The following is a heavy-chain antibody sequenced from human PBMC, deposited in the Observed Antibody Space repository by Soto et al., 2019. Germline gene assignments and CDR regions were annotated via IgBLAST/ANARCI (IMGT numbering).Heavy chain of an antibody. CDR2: ISYDGSNK. J-gene: IGHJ6*02. CDR3: ARHGENSSSSFHYYYGMDV. D-gene: IGHD6-13*01. V-gene: IGHV3-30-3*01. CDR1: GFTFSSYA. Sequence: QVQLVESGGGVVQPGRSLRLSCAASGFTFSSYAMHWVRQAPGKGLEWVAVISYDGSNKYYADSVKGRFTISRDNSKNTLYLQMNSLRAEDTAVYYCARHGENSSSSFHYYYGMDVWGQWTTVTVSS.